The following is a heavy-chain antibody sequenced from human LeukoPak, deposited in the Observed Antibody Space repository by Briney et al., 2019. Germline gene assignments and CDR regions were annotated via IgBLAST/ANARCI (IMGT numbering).Heavy chain of an antibody. CDR3: ARDAGYCSSTSCLNRFDY. J-gene: IGHJ4*02. CDR2: ISAYNGNT. V-gene: IGHV1-18*01. D-gene: IGHD2-2*01. Sequence: ASEKVSCKASGYTFTSYGISWVRQAPGQGLEWMGWISAYNGNTNYAQKLQGRVTMTTDTSTSTAYMELRSLRSDDTAVYYCARDAGYCSSTSCLNRFDYWGQGTLVTVSS. CDR1: GYTFTSYG.